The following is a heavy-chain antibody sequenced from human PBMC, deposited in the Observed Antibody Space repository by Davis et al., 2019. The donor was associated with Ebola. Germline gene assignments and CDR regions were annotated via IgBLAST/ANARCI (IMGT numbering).Heavy chain of an antibody. CDR2: IYSGGST. J-gene: IGHJ3*02. V-gene: IGHV3-53*01. CDR3: ARVAVSFLKAFDI. CDR1: GFTVSSNY. Sequence: PGGSLRLSCAASGFTVSSNYMSWVRQAPGKGLEWVSVIYSGGSTYYADSVKGRFTISRDNSKNTLYLQMNSLRAEDTAVYYCARVAVSFLKAFDIWGQGTMVTVSS. D-gene: IGHD3-16*02.